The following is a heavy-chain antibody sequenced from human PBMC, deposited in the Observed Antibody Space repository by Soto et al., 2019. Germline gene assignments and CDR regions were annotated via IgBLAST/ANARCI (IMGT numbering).Heavy chain of an antibody. CDR1: GGTFSSYA. D-gene: IGHD2-15*01. J-gene: IGHJ4*02. V-gene: IGHV1-69*12. Sequence: QVQLVQSGAEVKKPGSSVKVSCKASGGTFSSYAISWVRQAPGQGLEWMGGIIPIFGTANYAQKFQGRVTFTADESTGTAYMELSSLRSEDTAVYYCARESRYCSGGSCYFLPGIDYWGQGTLVTVSS. CDR2: IIPIFGTA. CDR3: ARESRYCSGGSCYFLPGIDY.